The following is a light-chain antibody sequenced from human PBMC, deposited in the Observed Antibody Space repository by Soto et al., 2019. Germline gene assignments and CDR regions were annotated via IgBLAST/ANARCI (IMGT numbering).Light chain of an antibody. Sequence: DIQMTQSPSTMSASVGDRVTITCRASQSISSWLAWYQQKPGKDPKLLIYRASSLESGVPSRFSGSGSETVFTLTISSLQPDDFATYYCQQYNSYSWTFCQGSKVEIK. V-gene: IGKV1-5*03. CDR3: QQYNSYSWT. CDR1: QSISSW. CDR2: RAS. J-gene: IGKJ1*01.